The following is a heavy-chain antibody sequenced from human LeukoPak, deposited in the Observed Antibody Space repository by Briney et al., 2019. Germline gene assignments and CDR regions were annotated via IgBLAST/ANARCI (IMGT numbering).Heavy chain of an antibody. Sequence: PSETLSLTCTVSGGSISSYYWSWIRQPPGKGLEWIGYIYYSGSTNYNPSLKSRVTISVDTSKNQFSLKLSSVTAADTAVYYCARGGRLSGYDPYYFDYWGQGTLVTVSS. V-gene: IGHV4-59*01. CDR3: ARGGRLSGYDPYYFDY. CDR1: GGSISSYY. CDR2: IYYSGST. D-gene: IGHD5-12*01. J-gene: IGHJ4*02.